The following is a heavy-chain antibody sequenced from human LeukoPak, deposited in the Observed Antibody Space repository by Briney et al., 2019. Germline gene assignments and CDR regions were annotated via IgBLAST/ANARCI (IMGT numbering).Heavy chain of an antibody. V-gene: IGHV4-39*07. J-gene: IGHJ5*02. Sequence: SETLSLTCTVSGASITSGAYYWTWIRQHPGEGLEWIGSIYYSGSTYYNPSLKSRVTISVDMSKNQFSLKLSSVTAADTAVYYCARGGLWFGELLYNWFDPWGQGTLVPVSS. CDR2: IYYSGST. D-gene: IGHD3-10*01. CDR1: GASITSGAYY. CDR3: ARGGLWFGELLYNWFDP.